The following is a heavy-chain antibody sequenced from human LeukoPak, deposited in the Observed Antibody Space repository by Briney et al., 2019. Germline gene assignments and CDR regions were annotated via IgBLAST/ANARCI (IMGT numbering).Heavy chain of an antibody. D-gene: IGHD3-10*01. V-gene: IGHV4-59*08. J-gene: IGHJ4*02. CDR2: IHYSGST. CDR1: GGSINSYY. CDR3: ARNITMVDSYSFDY. Sequence: SETLSLTCTVSGGSINSYYWSWIRQPPGEGLEWIGYIHYSGSTHYNPSLKSRVTISVDTSKNQFSLKLSSVTAADTAVYYCARNITMVDSYSFDYWGQGTLVTVSS.